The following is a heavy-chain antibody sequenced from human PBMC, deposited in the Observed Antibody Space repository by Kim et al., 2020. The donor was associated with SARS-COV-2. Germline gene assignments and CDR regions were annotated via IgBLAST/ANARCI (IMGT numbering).Heavy chain of an antibody. J-gene: IGHJ6*02. V-gene: IGHV3-23*01. Sequence: VQGRFTISRDNSQNTLHLQMNSLRGDDTAVYYCAKDGACSDVKYDYGWDVWGQGTTVTVSS. CDR3: AKDGACSDVKYDYGWDV. D-gene: IGHD3-16*01.